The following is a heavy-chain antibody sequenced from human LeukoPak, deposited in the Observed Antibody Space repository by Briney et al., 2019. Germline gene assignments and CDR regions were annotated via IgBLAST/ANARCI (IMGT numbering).Heavy chain of an antibody. Sequence: PGGSLRLSCAASGFTFSSYEMNWVRQAPGKGLEWVSYINSGGSTLYYADSVKGRFTISRDNAKNSLYLQMNSLRAEDTAVYYCARVIGYSYGSLDYWGQGTLVTVSS. CDR3: ARVIGYSYGSLDY. CDR1: GFTFSSYE. V-gene: IGHV3-48*03. J-gene: IGHJ4*02. D-gene: IGHD5-18*01. CDR2: INSGGSTL.